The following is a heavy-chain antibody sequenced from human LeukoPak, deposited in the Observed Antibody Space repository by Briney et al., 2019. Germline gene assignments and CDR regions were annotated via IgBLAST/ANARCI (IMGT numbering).Heavy chain of an antibody. CDR1: GFTFSSYS. CDR2: ISSSSSYI. J-gene: IGHJ4*02. Sequence: GGSLRLSCAASGFTFSSYSMNWVRQAPGKGLEWVSSISSSSSYIYYADSVKGRFTISRDNSKNTLYLQMSSLRAEDTAVYYCVKARDYVWGSYRAYWGQGALVTVSS. D-gene: IGHD3-16*02. V-gene: IGHV3-21*01. CDR3: VKARDYVWGSYRAY.